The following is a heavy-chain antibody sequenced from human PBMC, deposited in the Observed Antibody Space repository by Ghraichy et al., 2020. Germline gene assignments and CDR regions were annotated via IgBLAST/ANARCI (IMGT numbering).Heavy chain of an antibody. J-gene: IGHJ2*01. V-gene: IGHV4-39*01. D-gene: IGHD2/OR15-2a*01. CDR2: LEFSGTT. CDR1: GDSISSSNHY. CDR3: VRNILLMMVSPPRYFDL. Sequence: PETLSLTCSVSGDSISSSNHYWGWVRQTPGKRLEWLGSLEFSGTTYNNPSLESRVTRSLDLSKKELSLKLTSLTAADTAVYYCVRNILLMMVSPPRYFDLWGRGTLVTVSS.